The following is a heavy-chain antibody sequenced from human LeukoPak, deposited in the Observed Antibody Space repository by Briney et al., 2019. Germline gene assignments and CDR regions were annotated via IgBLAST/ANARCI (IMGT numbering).Heavy chain of an antibody. J-gene: IGHJ6*03. D-gene: IGHD2-2*01. V-gene: IGHV1-8*01. Sequence: ASVKVSCKASGYTFTSYDINWVRQATGQGLEWMGWMNPNSGNTGYAQKFQGRVTMTRNTSISTAYMELSSLRSEDTAVYYCARSCSSTSCLARRSYYYYYMDVWGKGTTVTISS. CDR2: MNPNSGNT. CDR3: ARSCSSTSCLARRSYYYYYMDV. CDR1: GYTFTSYD.